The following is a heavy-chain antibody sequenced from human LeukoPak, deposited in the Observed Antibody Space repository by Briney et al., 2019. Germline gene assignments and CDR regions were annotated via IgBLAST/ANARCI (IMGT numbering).Heavy chain of an antibody. D-gene: IGHD3-22*01. Sequence: GGSLRLSCAASGFTFSSYAMSWVRQAPGKGLEWVSYISSSSSTIYYADSVKGRFTISRDNAKNSLYLQMNSLRAEDTAVYYCARDSVIGVVVADAFDIWGQGTMVTVSS. J-gene: IGHJ3*02. CDR2: ISSSSSTI. CDR1: GFTFSSYA. CDR3: ARDSVIGVVVADAFDI. V-gene: IGHV3-48*04.